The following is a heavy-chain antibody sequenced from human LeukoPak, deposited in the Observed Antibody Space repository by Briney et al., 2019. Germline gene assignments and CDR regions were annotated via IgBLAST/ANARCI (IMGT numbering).Heavy chain of an antibody. CDR3: ARVGYCSGGSCYDLRFDY. D-gene: IGHD2-15*01. J-gene: IGHJ4*02. CDR1: GYSISSGYY. Sequence: SETLSLTCAVSGYSISSGYYWGWIRQPPGKGLEWIGSIYHSGCTYYNPSLKSRVTISVDTSKNQFSLKLSSVTAADTAVYYCARVGYCSGGSCYDLRFDYWGQGTLVTVSS. CDR2: IYHSGCT. V-gene: IGHV4-38-2*01.